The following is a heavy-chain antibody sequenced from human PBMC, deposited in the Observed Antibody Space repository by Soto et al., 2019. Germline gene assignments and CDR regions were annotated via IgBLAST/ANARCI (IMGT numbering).Heavy chain of an antibody. CDR1: GFPFSSYA. V-gene: IGHV3-23*01. D-gene: IGHD3-9*01. J-gene: IGHJ4*02. CDR3: AKGSWDYDILTGYLGLYFDY. Sequence: LSLTCAASGFPFSSYAMSWVRQAPGKGLEWVSAISGSGGSTYYADSVKGRFTISRDNSKNTLYLQMNSLRAEDTAVYYCAKGSWDYDILTGYLGLYFDYWGQGTLVTVSS. CDR2: ISGSGGST.